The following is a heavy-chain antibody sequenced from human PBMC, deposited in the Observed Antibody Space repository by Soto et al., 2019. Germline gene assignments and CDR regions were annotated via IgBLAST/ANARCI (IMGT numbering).Heavy chain of an antibody. D-gene: IGHD1-26*01. Sequence: ASVKVSCKVSGYTLTELSMHWVRQAPGKGLEWMGGFDPEDGETIYAQKFQGRVTMTEDTSTDTAYMELSSLGSEDTAVYYCSVYSWESDAFDIWGQGTMVTVSS. J-gene: IGHJ3*02. CDR3: SVYSWESDAFDI. V-gene: IGHV1-24*01. CDR2: FDPEDGET. CDR1: GYTLTELS.